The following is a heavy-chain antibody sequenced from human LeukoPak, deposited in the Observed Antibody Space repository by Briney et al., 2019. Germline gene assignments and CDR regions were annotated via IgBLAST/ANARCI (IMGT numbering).Heavy chain of an antibody. CDR3: ARGYCTSSSCFARHWFDP. V-gene: IGHV4-31*03. CDR1: GGSISSGGYY. Sequence: SETLSLTCTVSGGSISSGGYYWSWIRQHPGKGLEWIGYIYYSGNTYYNPSLKSRVTISVDTSKNQSSLKLSSVPAADTAVYYCARGYCTSSSCFARHWFDPWGQGTLVTVSS. J-gene: IGHJ5*02. CDR2: IYYSGNT. D-gene: IGHD2-2*01.